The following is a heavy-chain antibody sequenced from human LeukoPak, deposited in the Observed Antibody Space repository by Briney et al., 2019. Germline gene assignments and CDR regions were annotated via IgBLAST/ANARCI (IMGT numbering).Heavy chain of an antibody. CDR1: GYTFTSYG. CDR3: AATVNYYYDMDV. V-gene: IGHV1-18*03. Sequence: ASVKVSCKASGYTFTSYGISWVRQAPGHGLEWMGWISAYNGNTNYAQKLQGRVTMTTDTSTSTAYMELRSLRSDDMAVYYCAATVNYYYDMDVWGKGTTVTVSS. CDR2: ISAYNGNT. D-gene: IGHD4-11*01. J-gene: IGHJ6*03.